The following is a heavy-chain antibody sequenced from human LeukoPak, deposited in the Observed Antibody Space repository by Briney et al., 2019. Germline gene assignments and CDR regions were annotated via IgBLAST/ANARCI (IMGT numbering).Heavy chain of an antibody. CDR1: GFTVSSNYA. V-gene: IGHV3-23*01. Sequence: PGGSLRLSCAASGFTVSSNYAMSWVRQAPGKGLEWVSAIRGTADNAYYADSVKGRFTISRDNSKSTLYLQMNSLRAEDTAVYYCAKRGYCSGGACYSGAAPHFDYWGQGTLVTVSS. J-gene: IGHJ4*02. D-gene: IGHD2-15*01. CDR2: IRGTADNA. CDR3: AKRGYCSGGACYSGAAPHFDY.